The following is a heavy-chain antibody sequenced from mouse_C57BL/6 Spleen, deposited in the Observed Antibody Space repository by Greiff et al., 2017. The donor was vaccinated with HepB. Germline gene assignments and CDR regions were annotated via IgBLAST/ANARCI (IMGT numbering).Heavy chain of an antibody. V-gene: IGHV1-19*01. CDR3: ARKEIDYGYAMDY. CDR1: GYTFTDYY. Sequence: VQLQQSGPVLVKPGASVKMSCKASGYTFTDYYMNWVKQSHGKSLEWIGVINPYNGGTSYNQKFKGKATLTVDKSSSTAYMELNSLTSEDSAVYYCARKEIDYGYAMDYWGQGTSVTVSS. D-gene: IGHD1-1*01. J-gene: IGHJ4*01. CDR2: INPYNGGT.